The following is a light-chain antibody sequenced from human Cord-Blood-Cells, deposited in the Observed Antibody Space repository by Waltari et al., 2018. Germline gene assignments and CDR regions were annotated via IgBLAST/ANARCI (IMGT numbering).Light chain of an antibody. J-gene: IGLJ1*01. Sequence: QSALTQPPSVSGSPGQSVTISCTGTSSDVGSYNRVSWYQQPPGTAPKLMIYEGSNRPAGVPDRFSGSTSGNTASLTISGLQAGDEADYYCSSYTSSSTYVFGTGTKVTVL. CDR2: EGS. V-gene: IGLV2-18*02. CDR1: SSDVGSYNR. CDR3: SSYTSSSTYV.